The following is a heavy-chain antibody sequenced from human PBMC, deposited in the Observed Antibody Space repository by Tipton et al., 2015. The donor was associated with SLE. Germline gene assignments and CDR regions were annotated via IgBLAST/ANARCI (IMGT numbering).Heavy chain of an antibody. D-gene: IGHD2-15*01. CDR2: IYYSGST. J-gene: IGHJ4*02. V-gene: IGHV4-59*11. CDR1: GGSISGHY. CDR3: VKSPRYCSGGSCYRFFDY. Sequence: TLSLTCTVSGGSISGHYWTWIRQPPGKEMEWIGYIYYSGSTSYNPSLKSRVTISVDTSKNQFSLRLNSVTAADTAIDYCVKSPRYCSGGSCYRFFDYWGQGRLVTVSS.